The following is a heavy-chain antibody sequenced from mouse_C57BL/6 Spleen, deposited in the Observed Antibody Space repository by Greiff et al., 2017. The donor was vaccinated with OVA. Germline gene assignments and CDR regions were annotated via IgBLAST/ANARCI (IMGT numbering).Heavy chain of an antibody. V-gene: IGHV14-4*01. J-gene: IGHJ2*01. CDR3: TTRDGNY. Sequence: EVQLQESGAELVRPGASVKLSCTASGFNIKDDYMHWVKQRPEQGLEWIGWIDPENGDTEYASKFQGKATITADTSSNTAYLQLSSLTSEDTAVYYCTTRDGNYWGQGTTLTVSS. CDR1: GFNIKDDY. D-gene: IGHD2-3*01. CDR2: IDPENGDT.